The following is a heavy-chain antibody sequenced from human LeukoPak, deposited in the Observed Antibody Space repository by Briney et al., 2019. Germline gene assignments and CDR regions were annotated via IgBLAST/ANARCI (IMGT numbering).Heavy chain of an antibody. Sequence: PGGSLRLSCAASGFTFSYYAMIWVRQAPGKGLEWVSVISGSGTSADYADSVKGRFTISRDNSKNTLYPQMNNLRAEDTGLYYCARDGARGYCTNGVCYPLEYWGQGTLVTVSS. J-gene: IGHJ4*02. CDR1: GFTFSYYA. D-gene: IGHD2-8*01. CDR2: ISGSGTSA. V-gene: IGHV3-23*01. CDR3: ARDGARGYCTNGVCYPLEY.